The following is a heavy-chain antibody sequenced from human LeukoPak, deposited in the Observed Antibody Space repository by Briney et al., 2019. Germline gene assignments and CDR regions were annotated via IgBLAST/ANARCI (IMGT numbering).Heavy chain of an antibody. CDR1: GYIFTSFY. J-gene: IGHJ3*02. V-gene: IGHV1-46*01. CDR3: ARDRSSGWYGDAFDI. D-gene: IGHD6-19*01. CDR2: INPSGGNT. Sequence: ASVKVSCKASGYIFTSFYMHWVRQAPGQGLEWMGIINPSGGNTGYAQKFQGRVTMTRDTSTSTVYMELSSLRSEDTAVYYCARDRSSGWYGDAFDIWGQGTMVTVSS.